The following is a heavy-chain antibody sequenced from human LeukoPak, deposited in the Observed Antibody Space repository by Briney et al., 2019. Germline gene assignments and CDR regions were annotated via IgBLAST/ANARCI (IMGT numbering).Heavy chain of an antibody. V-gene: IGHV3-21*01. CDR2: ISSSSSYI. D-gene: IGHD6-6*01. Sequence: GGSLRLSCAASGFTFSSYSMNWVRQAPGKGLEWVSSISSSSSYIYYADSVKGRFTISRDNAKNSLYLQMNSLRAEDTAVYYCARAGRQLVNYMDVWGKGTTVTVSS. CDR1: GFTFSSYS. CDR3: ARAGRQLVNYMDV. J-gene: IGHJ6*03.